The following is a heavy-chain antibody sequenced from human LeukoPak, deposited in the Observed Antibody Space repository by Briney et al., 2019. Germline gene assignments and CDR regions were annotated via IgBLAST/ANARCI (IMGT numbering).Heavy chain of an antibody. D-gene: IGHD2-15*01. CDR2: IYPGDSDT. J-gene: IGHJ3*02. CDR3: VRPHESMVVGAFDI. Sequence: GESLKISCKGSGYGFTSYWIGWVRQMPGKGLEWMGIIYPGDSDTRYSPSFQGQVTISADKSISTAYLQWSSLKASDTAMYYCVRPHESMVVGAFDIWGQGTMVTVSS. V-gene: IGHV5-51*01. CDR1: GYGFTSYW.